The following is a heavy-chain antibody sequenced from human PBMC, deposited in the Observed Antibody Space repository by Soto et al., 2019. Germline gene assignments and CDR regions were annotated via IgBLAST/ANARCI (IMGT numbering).Heavy chain of an antibody. V-gene: IGHV3-9*01. CDR2: ISWNSGSI. CDR1: GFTFDDYA. Sequence: EVQLVESGGGLVQPGKSLRLSCAASGFTFDDYAMHWVRQAPGKGLEWVSGISWNSGSIGYADSVKGRFTISRDNAKNSLYLQMNSLRADDTALYYCAKGSVVEVPGTRAFDIWGQGTMVIVSS. CDR3: AKGSVVEVPGTRAFDI. D-gene: IGHD2-2*01. J-gene: IGHJ3*02.